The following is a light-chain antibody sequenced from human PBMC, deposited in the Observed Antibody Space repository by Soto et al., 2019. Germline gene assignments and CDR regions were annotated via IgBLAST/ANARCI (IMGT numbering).Light chain of an antibody. J-gene: IGKJ2*01. CDR3: QQRSNWPPT. CDR2: DAS. CDR1: QSVSSY. Sequence: EIVLTQSPATLFLSPGERATLSCRASQSVSSYLACYQQKPGQAPRLLIYDASNRATGIPARFSGSGSGTDFTLTISTLAPEDFAVYYCQQRSNWPPTFGQRTKLEIK. V-gene: IGKV3-11*01.